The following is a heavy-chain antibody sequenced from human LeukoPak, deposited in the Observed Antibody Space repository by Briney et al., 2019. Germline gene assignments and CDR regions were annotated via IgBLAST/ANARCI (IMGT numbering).Heavy chain of an antibody. CDR2: INHSGST. J-gene: IGHJ4*02. V-gene: IGHV4-34*01. Sequence: ETLSLTCAVYGGSFSGYYWSWIRQPPGKGLEWIGEINHSGSTNYNPSLKSRVTISVDTSKNQFSLKLSSVTAADTAVYYCARGGYYDSSGYYPFDYWGQGTLVTVSS. D-gene: IGHD3-22*01. CDR1: GGSFSGYY. CDR3: ARGGYYDSSGYYPFDY.